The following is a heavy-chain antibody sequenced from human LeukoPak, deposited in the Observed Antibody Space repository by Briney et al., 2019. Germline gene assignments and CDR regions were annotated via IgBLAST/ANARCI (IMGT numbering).Heavy chain of an antibody. D-gene: IGHD3-22*01. CDR2: ISSSSSYI. CDR1: GFTFSSYS. V-gene: IGHV3-21*06. J-gene: IGHJ2*01. CDR3: VQEFNHEQWFFDI. Sequence: PGGSLRLSCAASGFTFSSYSMNWVRQAPGKGLEWVSSISSSSSYIYYADSMKGRFTVSRDNSKNTVDLQMNSLRVEDTALYFCVQEFNHEQWFFDIWGRGTLVTVSS.